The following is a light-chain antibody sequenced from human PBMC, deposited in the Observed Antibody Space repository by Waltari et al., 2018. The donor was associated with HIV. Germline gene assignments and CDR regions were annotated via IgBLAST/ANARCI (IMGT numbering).Light chain of an antibody. Sequence: QSALTQPASVSGSPGQSITISCTVTSGDIGGYNYVSWYQQHPDKAPNVLIYDVSRRPAVVSTRFYGSKSGNTASLTISGLQAEDEAEYYCSSYASGSSIWVFGGGTKLTVL. J-gene: IGLJ3*02. CDR2: DVS. CDR3: SSYASGSSIWV. V-gene: IGLV2-14*03. CDR1: SGDIGGYNY.